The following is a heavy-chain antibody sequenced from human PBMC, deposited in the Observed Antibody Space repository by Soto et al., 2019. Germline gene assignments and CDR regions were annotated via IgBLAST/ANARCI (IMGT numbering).Heavy chain of an antibody. D-gene: IGHD4-4*01. CDR3: ASRDYNDAFDI. V-gene: IGHV4-59*01. Sequence: QVQLQESGPGLVKPSETLSLTCTVSGVSISTYYWTWIRQPPGKGLEWIGQVFYSGNTNYNPSLKSRGTISVDASRNQCSLRLSSVTAADTAMYYCASRDYNDAFDIWGQGTLVTVSS. CDR2: VFYSGNT. J-gene: IGHJ3*02. CDR1: GVSISTYY.